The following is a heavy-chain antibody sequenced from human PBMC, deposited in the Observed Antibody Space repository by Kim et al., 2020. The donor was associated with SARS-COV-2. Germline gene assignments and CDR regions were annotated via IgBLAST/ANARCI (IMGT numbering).Heavy chain of an antibody. CDR3: ATATVTTSGLAFDI. J-gene: IGHJ3*02. D-gene: IGHD4-17*01. V-gene: IGHV3-21*01. Sequence: ADSGKGRFTSSRDNAKNSLYLQMNSLRAEDTAVYYCATATVTTSGLAFDIWGQGTMVTVSS.